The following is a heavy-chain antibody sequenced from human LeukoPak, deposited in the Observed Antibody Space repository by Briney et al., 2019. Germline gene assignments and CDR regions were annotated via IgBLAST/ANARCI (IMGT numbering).Heavy chain of an antibody. J-gene: IGHJ4*02. D-gene: IGHD3-9*01. CDR3: ARDKMAYPPLARYYLGY. Sequence: PGRSLRLSCAASGFTFSSYAMHWVRQAPGKGLEWMAVISYDGSNKYYADSVKGRFTISRDNSKNTLYLQMNSLRAEDTAVYYCARDKMAYPPLARYYLGYWGQGTLVTVSS. CDR2: ISYDGSNK. CDR1: GFTFSSYA. V-gene: IGHV3-30*01.